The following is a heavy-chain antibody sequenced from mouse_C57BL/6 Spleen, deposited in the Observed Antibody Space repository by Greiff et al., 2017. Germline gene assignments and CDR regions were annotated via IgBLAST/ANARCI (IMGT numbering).Heavy chain of an antibody. J-gene: IGHJ3*01. CDR1: GYTFTSYW. D-gene: IGHD3-2*02. CDR3: ASGDSSGSAWFAY. CDR2: IDPNSGGT. V-gene: IGHV1-72*01. Sequence: VKLQQPGAELVKPGASVKLSCKASGYTFTSYWMHWVKQRPGRGLEWIGRIDPNSGGTKYNEKFKSKATLTVDKPSSTAYMQLSSLTSEDSAVYYCASGDSSGSAWFAYWGQGTLVTVSA.